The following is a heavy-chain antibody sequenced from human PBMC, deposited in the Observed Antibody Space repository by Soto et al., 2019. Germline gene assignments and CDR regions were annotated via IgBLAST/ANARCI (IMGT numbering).Heavy chain of an antibody. CDR1: GCTFSSYA. D-gene: IGHD2-15*01. J-gene: IGHJ3*02. Sequence: GASVKVSCRASGCTFSSYAISCVRQAPGQRLEWMGGIIPIFGTANYAQKFQGRVTITADESTSTAYMELSSLRSEDTAVYYCATSCRYCSGGSLTHTYAFDIGGPGTMVTVS. CDR2: IIPIFGTA. V-gene: IGHV1-69*13. CDR3: ATSCRYCSGGSLTHTYAFDI.